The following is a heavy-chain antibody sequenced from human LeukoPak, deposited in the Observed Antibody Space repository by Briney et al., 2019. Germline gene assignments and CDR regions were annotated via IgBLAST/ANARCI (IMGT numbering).Heavy chain of an antibody. CDR1: GGSFSGYY. D-gene: IGHD3-10*01. V-gene: IGHV4-34*01. Sequence: PSETLSLTCAVYGGSFSGYYWSWIRQPPGKGLEWIGEINHSGSTNYNPSLKSRVTISVDTSKNQFSLKLSSVTAADTAVYYCAVHLGAGSLTHDYWGQGTLVTVSS. CDR3: AVHLGAGSLTHDY. J-gene: IGHJ4*02. CDR2: INHSGST.